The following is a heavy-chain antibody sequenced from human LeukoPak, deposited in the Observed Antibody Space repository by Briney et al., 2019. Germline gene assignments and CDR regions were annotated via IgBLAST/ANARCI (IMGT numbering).Heavy chain of an antibody. D-gene: IGHD5-24*01. CDR3: AKDMHYNDGRWEFDP. CDR1: GFNFGNFA. V-gene: IGHV3-23*01. J-gene: IGHJ5*02. CDR2: MIGSGDT. Sequence: GGSLGLSCVASGFNFGNFAVTWVRQAPGKGLEWVSGMIGSGDTYYADSVKGRFTMSRDNSRTTLYLQMNSLRFEDTAIYYCAKDMHYNDGRWEFDPWGQGTLVTVSS.